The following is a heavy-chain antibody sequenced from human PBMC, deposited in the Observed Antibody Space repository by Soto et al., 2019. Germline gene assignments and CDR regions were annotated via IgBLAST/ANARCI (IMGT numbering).Heavy chain of an antibody. V-gene: IGHV4-31*03. CDR3: ARENGDFWTDAFDI. Sequence: QVQLQESGPGLVKPSQTLSLTCTVSGGSISSADYYWSWIRQHPGKGLEWIGYIYYSGSTYYNPSLKSRVNISVDTSKNQFSLKLTPVTAADTGVYYCARENGDFWTDAFDIWGQGTMVTVSS. CDR1: GGSISSADYY. CDR2: IYYSGST. J-gene: IGHJ3*02. D-gene: IGHD3-3*01.